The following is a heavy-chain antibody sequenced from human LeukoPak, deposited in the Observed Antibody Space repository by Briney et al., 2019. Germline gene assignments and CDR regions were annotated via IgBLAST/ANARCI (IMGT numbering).Heavy chain of an antibody. CDR3: ARDSARRVVITTVVWGYYGMDV. V-gene: IGHV1-18*01. CDR2: ISAYNGNR. D-gene: IGHD3-22*01. Sequence: AAVKVSCKGSGYTFTSCGIRWVRQAPAQGLEWMGWISAYNGNRNYAQERQGRVTMTTDTSTSTAYMELRRLSSGDTAVYYCARDSARRVVITTVVWGYYGMDVWGQGTTVTVSS. CDR1: GYTFTSCG. J-gene: IGHJ6*02.